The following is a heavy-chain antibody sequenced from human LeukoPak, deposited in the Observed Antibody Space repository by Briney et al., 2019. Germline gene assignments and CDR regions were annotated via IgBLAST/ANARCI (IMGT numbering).Heavy chain of an antibody. Sequence: SETLSLTCTVSGGSISSYYWSWIRQPPGKGLEWIGYIYYSGSTNYNPSLKSRVTISVDTSKNQFSLKLSSVTAADTAVYYCASRGPHDYGDYHWYFDLWGRGTLVTVSS. CDR1: GGSISSYY. D-gene: IGHD4-17*01. CDR2: IYYSGST. V-gene: IGHV4-59*08. J-gene: IGHJ2*01. CDR3: ASRGPHDYGDYHWYFDL.